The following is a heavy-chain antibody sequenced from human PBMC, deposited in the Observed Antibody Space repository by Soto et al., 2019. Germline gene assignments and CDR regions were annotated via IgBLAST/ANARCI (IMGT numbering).Heavy chain of an antibody. Sequence: PSETLSLTCTVSGGSISSGGYYWSWIRQHPGKGLEWIGYIYYSGSTYYNPSLKSRVTISVDTSKNQFSLKLSSVTAADTAVYYCARAEYYDSSGPGWFEPWGQGTLGTVS. J-gene: IGHJ5*02. D-gene: IGHD3-22*01. CDR1: GGSISSGGYY. CDR3: ARAEYYDSSGPGWFEP. V-gene: IGHV4-31*03. CDR2: IYYSGST.